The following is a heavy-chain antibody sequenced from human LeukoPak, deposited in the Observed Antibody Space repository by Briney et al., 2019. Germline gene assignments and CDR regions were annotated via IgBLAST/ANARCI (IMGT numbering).Heavy chain of an antibody. CDR2: INPNSGGT. Sequence: ASVKVSCKASGYTFTGYYMHWVQQAPGQGLEWMGWINPNSGGTNYAQKSQGRVTMTRDTSISTAYMELSSLISDDTAMYYCVREGNELLSKNFDYWGQGTLVTVSS. CDR1: GYTFTGYY. V-gene: IGHV1-2*02. CDR3: VREGNELLSKNFDY. J-gene: IGHJ4*02. D-gene: IGHD2-21*02.